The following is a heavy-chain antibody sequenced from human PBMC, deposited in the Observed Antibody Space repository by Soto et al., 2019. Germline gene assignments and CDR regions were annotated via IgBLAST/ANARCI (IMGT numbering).Heavy chain of an antibody. CDR2: INPNSGGT. J-gene: IGHJ6*02. CDR1: GYTFTGYY. D-gene: IGHD3-3*01. CDR3: ARDHRLRFHVMDV. Sequence: ASVKVSCKASGYTFTGYYMHWVRQAPGQGLEWMGWINPNSGGTNYAQKFQGWVTMTRDTSISTAYMELSRLRSDDTAVYYCARDHRLRFHVMDVWGQGTTVTVSS. V-gene: IGHV1-2*04.